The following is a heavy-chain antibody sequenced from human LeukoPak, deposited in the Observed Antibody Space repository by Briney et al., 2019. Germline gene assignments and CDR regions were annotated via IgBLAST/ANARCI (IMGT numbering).Heavy chain of an antibody. V-gene: IGHV3-23*01. CDR1: GFTFSSYA. CDR3: AKGDILTGTYFDH. Sequence: GGSLRLSCAASGFTFSSYAMSWVRQAPGKGLEWVSVISSSGGSTYHADSVKGRFTISRDNSKNTLYLQMNSLRAEDTAVYYCAKGDILTGTYFDHWGQGTLVTVSS. D-gene: IGHD3-9*01. J-gene: IGHJ4*02. CDR2: ISSSGGST.